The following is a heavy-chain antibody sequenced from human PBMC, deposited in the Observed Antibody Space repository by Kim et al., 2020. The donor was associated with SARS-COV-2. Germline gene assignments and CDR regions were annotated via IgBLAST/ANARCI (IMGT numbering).Heavy chain of an antibody. Sequence: GGSLRLSCAASGFTFDDYAMHWVRQAPGKGLEWVSGIRWNSGSIGYADSVKGRFTISRDNAKNSLYLQMNSLRAEDTALYYCAVTDLTYYYDSSGYYYRDYWGQGTLVTVSS. J-gene: IGHJ4*02. CDR3: AVTDLTYYYDSSGYYYRDY. CDR2: IRWNSGSI. D-gene: IGHD3-22*01. CDR1: GFTFDDYA. V-gene: IGHV3-9*01.